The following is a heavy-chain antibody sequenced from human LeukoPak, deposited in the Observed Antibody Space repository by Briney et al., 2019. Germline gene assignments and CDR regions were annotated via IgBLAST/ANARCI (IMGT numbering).Heavy chain of an antibody. CDR1: GGSISSYD. Sequence: PSETLSLTCTVSGGSISSYDWSWIRQPAGKGLEWIGCIYTSGSTNYNPSLKSRVTMSVDTSKNQFSLKLSSVTAADTAVYYCARDWGSGWLYDPDAFDIWGQGTMVTVSS. J-gene: IGHJ3*02. CDR2: IYTSGST. CDR3: ARDWGSGWLYDPDAFDI. D-gene: IGHD6-19*01. V-gene: IGHV4-4*07.